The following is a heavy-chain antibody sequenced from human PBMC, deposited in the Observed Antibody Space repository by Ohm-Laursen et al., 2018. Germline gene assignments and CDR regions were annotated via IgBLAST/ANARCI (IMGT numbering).Heavy chain of an antibody. J-gene: IGHJ6*02. V-gene: IGHV3-23*01. D-gene: IGHD3-9*01. CDR3: ARDSILLRYFDWFLDYYYYGMDV. CDR1: GFTFSSYA. CDR2: ISGSGGST. Sequence: SLRLSCAASGFTFSSYAMSWVRQAPGKGLEWVSAISGSGGSTYYADSVKGRFTTSRDNSKNTLYLQMNSLRAEDTAVYYCARDSILLRYFDWFLDYYYYGMDVWGQGTTVTVSS.